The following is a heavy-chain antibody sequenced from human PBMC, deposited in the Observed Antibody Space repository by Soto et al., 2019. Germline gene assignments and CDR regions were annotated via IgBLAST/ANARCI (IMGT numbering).Heavy chain of an antibody. Sequence: ASVKVSCKVSGYTLTELSMHWVRQAPGKGLEWMGGFDPEDGETIYAQKFQGRVTMTEGTSTDTAYMELSSLRSEDTAVYYCATVGRWLRLRYYYGMDVWGQGTTVTVSS. CDR3: ATVGRWLRLRYYYGMDV. D-gene: IGHD5-12*01. CDR1: GYTLTELS. J-gene: IGHJ6*02. V-gene: IGHV1-24*01. CDR2: FDPEDGET.